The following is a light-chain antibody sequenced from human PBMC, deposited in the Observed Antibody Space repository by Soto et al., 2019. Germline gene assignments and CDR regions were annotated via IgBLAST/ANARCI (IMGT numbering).Light chain of an antibody. J-gene: IGKJ4*01. V-gene: IGKV3-11*01. CDR2: DTS. Sequence: EIVLTQSPATLSLSPGERATLSCRASQSVRNYLIWYQQTPGLAPRLLIYDTSTRAPGIPPRLSVSGFGTDYKLTISSLEPEDWAVDYCQQRSSCPLSSGGGTYVEIK. CDR3: QQRSSCPLS. CDR1: QSVRNY.